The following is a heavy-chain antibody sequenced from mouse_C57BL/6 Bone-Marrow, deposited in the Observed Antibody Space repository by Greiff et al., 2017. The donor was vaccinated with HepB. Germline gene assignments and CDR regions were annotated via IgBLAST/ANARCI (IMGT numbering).Heavy chain of an antibody. CDR1: GYSFTGYY. Sequence: EVQLQQSGPELVKPGASVKISCKASGYSFTGYYMNWVKQSPEKSLEWIGEINPSTGGTTYNQKFKAKATLTVDKSSSTAYMQLKSLTSEDSAVYYCGFITTVVRSFDVWGTGTTVTVSS. CDR3: GFITTVVRSFDV. D-gene: IGHD1-1*01. V-gene: IGHV1-42*01. CDR2: INPSTGGT. J-gene: IGHJ1*03.